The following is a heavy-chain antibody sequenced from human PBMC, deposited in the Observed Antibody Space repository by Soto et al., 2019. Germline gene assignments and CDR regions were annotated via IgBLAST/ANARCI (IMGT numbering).Heavy chain of an antibody. CDR1: GFTFSSYA. CDR3: ARDARGIAAAGQVY. Sequence: QVQLVESGGGVVQPGRSLRLSCAASGFTFSSYAMHWDRQAPGKGLEWVAVISYDGSNKYYADSVKGRFTISRDNSKNTLYLQMNSLRAEDTAVYYCARDARGIAAAGQVYWGQGTLVTVSS. V-gene: IGHV3-30-3*01. J-gene: IGHJ4*02. CDR2: ISYDGSNK. D-gene: IGHD6-13*01.